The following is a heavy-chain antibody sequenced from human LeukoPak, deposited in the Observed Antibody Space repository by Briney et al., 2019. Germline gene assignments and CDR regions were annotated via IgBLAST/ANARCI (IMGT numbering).Heavy chain of an antibody. D-gene: IGHD3-22*01. CDR3: ASSREYYDSSGYYLY. CDR1: GGTFSSYA. J-gene: IGHJ4*02. CDR2: IIPIFGTA. Sequence: GASVKVSCKASGGTFSSYAISWVRQAPGQGLEWMGGIIPIFGTANYAQKFQGRVTMTTDTSTSTAYMELRSLRSDDTAVYYCASSREYYDSSGYYLYWGQGTLVTVSS. V-gene: IGHV1-69*05.